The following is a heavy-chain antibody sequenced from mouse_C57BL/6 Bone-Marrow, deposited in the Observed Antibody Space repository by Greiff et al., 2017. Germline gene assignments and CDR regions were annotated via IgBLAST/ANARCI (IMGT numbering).Heavy chain of an antibody. D-gene: IGHD2-2*01. J-gene: IGHJ2*01. CDR3: AYGYDGDY. CDR2: INPSSGYT. Sequence: VQLQQSGAELAKPGASVKLSCKASGYTFTSYWLHWVKQRPGQGLEWIGYINPSSGYTTYNQKFKDKATLTADKSSSTAYMQLSSLTYEDSAVYYCAYGYDGDYWGQGTTLTVSS. V-gene: IGHV1-7*01. CDR1: GYTFTSYW.